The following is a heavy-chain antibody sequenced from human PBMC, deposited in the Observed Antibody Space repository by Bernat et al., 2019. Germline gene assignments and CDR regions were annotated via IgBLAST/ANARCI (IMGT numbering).Heavy chain of an antibody. CDR2: IWYDGSNK. Sequence: QVQMVESGGGVVQPGRSLRLSCAASGFTFSSYGMHWVRQAPGKGLEWVAVIWYDGSNKYYADSVKGRFTISRDNSKNTLYLQMNSLRAEDTAVYYWASSSGYDLGYWGQGTLVTVSS. CDR3: ASSSGYDLGY. V-gene: IGHV3-33*01. D-gene: IGHD5-12*01. J-gene: IGHJ4*02. CDR1: GFTFSSYG.